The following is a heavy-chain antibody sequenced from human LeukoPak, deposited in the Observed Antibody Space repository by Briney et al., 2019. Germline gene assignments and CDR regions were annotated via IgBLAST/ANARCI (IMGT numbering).Heavy chain of an antibody. CDR2: IRYDGSNK. J-gene: IGHJ4*02. CDR3: VRDMGYYDKV. Sequence: GGSLRLSCAASGFTFSSYGMHWVRQAPGKGLEWVAFIRYDGSNKYYADSVKGRFTISRDNAKNTLYLQMNSLRAEDTAVYYCVRDMGYYDKVWGQGTLVTVSS. D-gene: IGHD3-22*01. CDR1: GFTFSSYG. V-gene: IGHV3-30*02.